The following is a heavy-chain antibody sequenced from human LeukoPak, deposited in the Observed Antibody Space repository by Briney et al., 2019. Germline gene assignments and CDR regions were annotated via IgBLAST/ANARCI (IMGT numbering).Heavy chain of an antibody. V-gene: IGHV1-69*05. CDR3: ARDIQDPRDYYDSSGYTLDY. CDR2: IIPIFGTA. Sequence: SSVKVSCKASGGTFSSYAISWVRQAPGQGLEWMGRIIPIFGTANYAQKFQGRVTITTDESTRTPYMELTSLRSEDTAVYYCARDIQDPRDYYDSSGYTLDYWGQGTLVTVSS. CDR1: GGTFSSYA. D-gene: IGHD3-22*01. J-gene: IGHJ4*02.